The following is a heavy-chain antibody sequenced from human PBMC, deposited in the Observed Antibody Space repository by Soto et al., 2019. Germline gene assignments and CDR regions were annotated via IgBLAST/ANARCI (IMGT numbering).Heavy chain of an antibody. CDR2: IYPGDFDT. V-gene: IGHV5-51*01. CDR3: ARHGKIASRSNYFDY. D-gene: IGHD1-26*01. J-gene: IGHJ4*02. Sequence: GESLKISCKGSGFQFSTYWIGWVRQMPGKGLEWMGTIYPGDFDTRYSPSFQGQVTMSVDRSISTAYLQWSSLKASDTAMYYCARHGKIASRSNYFDYWGQGILVTVSS. CDR1: GFQFSTYW.